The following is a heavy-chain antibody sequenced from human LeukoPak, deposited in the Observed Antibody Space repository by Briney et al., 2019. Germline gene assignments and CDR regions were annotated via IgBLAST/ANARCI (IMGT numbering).Heavy chain of an antibody. CDR3: ASRTGDNWFDP. Sequence: AAVKVSCKASGYSFTSYGISWVRQAPGQGLEWMGWISAYNGNTNYAQKLQGRVTMTTDTSTSTAYMELRSLRSDDTAVYYCASRTGDNWFDPWGQGTLVTVSS. J-gene: IGHJ5*02. D-gene: IGHD7-27*01. V-gene: IGHV1-18*01. CDR1: GYSFTSYG. CDR2: ISAYNGNT.